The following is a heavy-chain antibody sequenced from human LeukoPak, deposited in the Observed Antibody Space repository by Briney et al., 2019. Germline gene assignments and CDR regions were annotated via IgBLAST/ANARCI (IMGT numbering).Heavy chain of an antibody. Sequence: GGSLRLSCAASGFTFSSYSMNWVRQAPGKGLEWVSSISSSSSYMYYADSVKGRFTISRDNAKNSLYLQMNSLRAEDTAVYYCAGGAVAFWGQGTMVTVSS. J-gene: IGHJ3*01. V-gene: IGHV3-21*01. CDR2: ISSSSSYM. CDR1: GFTFSSYS. CDR3: AGGAVAF. D-gene: IGHD6-19*01.